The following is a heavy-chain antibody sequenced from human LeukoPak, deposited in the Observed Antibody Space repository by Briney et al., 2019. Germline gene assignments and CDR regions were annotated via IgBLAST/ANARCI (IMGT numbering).Heavy chain of an antibody. CDR1: GFTVSSNY. V-gene: IGHV3-66*01. CDR2: IYTGGTT. Sequence: GGSLRLSCAASGFTVSSNYMSWVRQAPGKGLEWVSVIYTGGTTYYADSVKGRFTISRDNAKNSLYLQMNSLRAEDTAVYYCATYSSLNRREFQYWGQGTLLTVSS. J-gene: IGHJ1*01. CDR3: ATYSSLNRREFQY. D-gene: IGHD3-22*01.